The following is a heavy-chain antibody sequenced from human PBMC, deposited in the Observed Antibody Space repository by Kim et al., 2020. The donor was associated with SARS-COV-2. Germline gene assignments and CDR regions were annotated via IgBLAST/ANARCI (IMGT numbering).Heavy chain of an antibody. CDR3: ARHQRYSRGCYVAFYY. D-gene: IGHD6-19*01. V-gene: IGHV4-39*01. CDR1: GGSLSSSSYY. CDR2: AYDIGNT. J-gene: IGHJ6*01. Sequence: SETLSLTCTVSGGSLSSSSYYWGWLRQPPGKGLEWIGTAYDIGNTYANPSLKSRVTISVDTSKNQFSLKPGSVTAADTAVYYCARHQRYSRGCYVAFYY.